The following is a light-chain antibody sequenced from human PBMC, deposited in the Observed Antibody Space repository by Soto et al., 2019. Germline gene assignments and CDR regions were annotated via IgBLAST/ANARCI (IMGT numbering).Light chain of an antibody. J-gene: IGKJ5*01. CDR3: QQYASLPIT. V-gene: IGKV1-33*01. CDR2: DAS. CDR1: HCIHNY. Sequence: DIQMTQSPSSLSASVGDRVIITCQAGHCIHNYLNWYQQKPGKAPKLLIYDASNLDTGVPSRFTGSGSGTDFTFTITSLQSDDVATYYCQQYASLPITFGQGTRLEIK.